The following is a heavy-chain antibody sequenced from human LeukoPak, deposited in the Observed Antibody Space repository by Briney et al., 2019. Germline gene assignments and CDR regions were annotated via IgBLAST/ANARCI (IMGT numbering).Heavy chain of an antibody. CDR1: EYTLTELS. CDR2: FDPEDDEI. J-gene: IGHJ4*02. CDR3: ATFPDHYYSSLPW. V-gene: IGHV1-24*01. D-gene: IGHD3-22*01. Sequence: GASVTVSCKVFEYTLTELSMHWVRQAPGKGLEWMGGFDPEDDEIIYAQKFQGRVTMTEDTSRDTAYMELSSLRSEDTAVYYCATFPDHYYSSLPWWGQGTLVTVSS.